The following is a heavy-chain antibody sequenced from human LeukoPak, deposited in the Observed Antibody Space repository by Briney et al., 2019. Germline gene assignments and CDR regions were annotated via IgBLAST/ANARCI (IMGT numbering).Heavy chain of an antibody. CDR1: GYSFTSYW. V-gene: IGHV5-51*01. CDR3: ARRISPSALDY. Sequence: GESLKISCKGSGYSFTSYWIGWVRQMPGKGLEWMGIINPGDSKTKYSPSFQGQVTISADKSISTAYLQWSSLKASDTAMYYCARRISPSALDYWGQGTLVTVSS. J-gene: IGHJ4*02. D-gene: IGHD2/OR15-2a*01. CDR2: INPGDSKT.